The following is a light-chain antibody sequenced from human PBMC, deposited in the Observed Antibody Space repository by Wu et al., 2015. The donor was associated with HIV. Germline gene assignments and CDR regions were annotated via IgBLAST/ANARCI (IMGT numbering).Light chain of an antibody. CDR3: QQYDISKST. J-gene: IGKJ2*02. CDR2: GAS. V-gene: IGKV3-20*01. CDR1: QKISRF. Sequence: EIVLTQSPGTLYLSPGDAVTLSCKASQKISRFLAWYQHKPGQSPRLLVFGASHRAGDIPHRFNASGSGTDFYLTITRLEPEDFAVYFCQQYDISKSTFGQGTRLEIK.